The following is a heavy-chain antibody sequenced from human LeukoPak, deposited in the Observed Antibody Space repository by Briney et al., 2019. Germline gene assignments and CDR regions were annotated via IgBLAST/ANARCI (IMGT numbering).Heavy chain of an antibody. CDR2: ISGSGGST. V-gene: IGHV3-23*01. CDR3: AKRGEYGPFDY. D-gene: IGHD4-17*01. Sequence: PGGSLRLSCAASGSTFSSYAMSWVRQAPGKGLEWVSVISGSGGSTYYADSVKGRFTTSRDNSKNTLHLQMNSLRAEDTAAYYCAKRGEYGPFDYWGQGTLVTVSS. J-gene: IGHJ4*02. CDR1: GSTFSSYA.